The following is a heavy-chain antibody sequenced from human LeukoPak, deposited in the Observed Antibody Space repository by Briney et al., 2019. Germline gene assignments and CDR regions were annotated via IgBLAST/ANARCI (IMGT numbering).Heavy chain of an antibody. CDR2: INHSGST. CDR3: ARGGCGGDCYSHAEYFQY. D-gene: IGHD2-21*02. V-gene: IGHV4-34*01. CDR1: GGSFSGYY. J-gene: IGHJ1*01. Sequence: PSETLSLTCAVYGGSFSGYYWSWIRQPPGKGLEWIGAINHSGSTNYNPSLKSRLTISVDTSKNQFSLKLSSVTAADTAVYYCARGGCGGDCYSHAEYFQYWGQDTLVSVSS.